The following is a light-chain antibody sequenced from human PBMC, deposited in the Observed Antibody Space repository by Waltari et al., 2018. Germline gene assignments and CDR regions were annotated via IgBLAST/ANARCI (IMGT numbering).Light chain of an antibody. CDR1: QSVFYSSNNRNY. CDR2: WAS. J-gene: IGKJ1*01. CDR3: QQYYATPRT. V-gene: IGKV4-1*01. Sequence: DIVMTQSPDSLAVSLGERATINCKSSQSVFYSSNNRNYLGWYQHKAGQPPKLLIYWASTRESGVPDRFSGSGSGTDVTLTISNLQAEDVAVYYCQQYYATPRTFGQGTKVAIK.